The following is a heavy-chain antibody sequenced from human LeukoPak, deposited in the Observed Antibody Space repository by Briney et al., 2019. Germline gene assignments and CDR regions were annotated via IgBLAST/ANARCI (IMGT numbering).Heavy chain of an antibody. D-gene: IGHD2-15*01. CDR2: ISSSSSTI. CDR3: ARDPVAHYYYYMDV. CDR1: GFTFSSYS. Sequence: GGSLRLSCAASGFTFSSYSMNWVRLAPGKGLEWVSYISSSSSTIYYADSVKGRFTISRDNAKNSLYLQMNSLRAEDTAVYYCARDPVAHYYYYMDVWGKGTTVTVSS. J-gene: IGHJ6*03. V-gene: IGHV3-48*01.